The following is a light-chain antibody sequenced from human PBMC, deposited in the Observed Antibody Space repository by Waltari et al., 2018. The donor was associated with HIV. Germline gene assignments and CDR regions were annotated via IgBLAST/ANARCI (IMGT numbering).Light chain of an antibody. Sequence: MMQSPDILPVSPGEGVTLTCRASQSVNTNVAWYQQRPGQAPRLLIYGASTRAAGFPARFSGGGSGTEFTLTISSLQSEDFARYCCHQYNNWPYTFGQGTKLDIK. CDR3: HQYNNWPYT. J-gene: IGKJ2*01. CDR1: QSVNTN. V-gene: IGKV3-15*01. CDR2: GAS.